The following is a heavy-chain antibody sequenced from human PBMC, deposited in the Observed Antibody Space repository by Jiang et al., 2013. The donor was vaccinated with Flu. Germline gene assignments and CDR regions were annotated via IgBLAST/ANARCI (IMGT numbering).Heavy chain of an antibody. V-gene: IGHV1-2*06. CDR1: GYTFTGYY. CDR3: AREADDYSNYYSRAFDY. CDR2: INPNSGGT. Sequence: VQLVESGAEVKKPGASVKVACKASGYTFTGYYMHWVRQAPGQGLEWMGRINPNSGGTNYAQKFQGRVTMTRDTSISTAYMELSRLRSDDTAVYYCAREADDYSNYYSRAFDYWGQGTLVTVSS. J-gene: IGHJ4*02. D-gene: IGHD4-11*01.